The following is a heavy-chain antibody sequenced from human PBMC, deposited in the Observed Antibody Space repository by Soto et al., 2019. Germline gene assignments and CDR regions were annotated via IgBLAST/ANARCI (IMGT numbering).Heavy chain of an antibody. CDR1: GYTFTGYY. CDR2: INPNSGGT. CDR3: ARDDSVYDSAFDI. J-gene: IGHJ3*02. Sequence: QVQLVQSGAEVKKPGASVKVSCKASGYTFTGYYMHWVRQAPGQGLEWMGWINPNSGGTNYAQKFQGWVTMTRDTSISTADMELSRLRSDDTAVYYCARDDSVYDSAFDIWGQGTMVTVSS. V-gene: IGHV1-2*04. D-gene: IGHD5-12*01.